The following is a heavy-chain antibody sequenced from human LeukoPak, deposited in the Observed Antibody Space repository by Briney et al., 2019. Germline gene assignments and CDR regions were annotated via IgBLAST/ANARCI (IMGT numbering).Heavy chain of an antibody. CDR1: GGSISSGGYY. CDR3: ARQYSDILTGYHHGELYWYFDL. J-gene: IGHJ2*01. CDR2: IYSSGST. D-gene: IGHD3-9*01. V-gene: IGHV4-61*02. Sequence: PSQTLSLTCAVSGGSISSGGYYWSWIRQPAGKGLEWIGRIYSSGSTNYNPSLKSRVTISLGTSKNQFSLKLSSVTAADTAVYYCARQYSDILTGYHHGELYWYFDLWGRGTLVTVSS.